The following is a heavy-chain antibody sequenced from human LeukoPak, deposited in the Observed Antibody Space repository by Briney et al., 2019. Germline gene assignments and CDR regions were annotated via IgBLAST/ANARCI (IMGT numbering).Heavy chain of an antibody. J-gene: IGHJ4*02. CDR2: FRSKANSYAT. CDR3: TTILFPYGGYPLSHY. V-gene: IGHV3-73*01. Sequence: PGGSLRLSCAASGFTFSGSAMHWVRQASGKGLEWVGRFRSKANSYATAYAASVKGRFTISRDDSKNTLYLQMNSLKTEDTAVYYCTTILFPYGGYPLSHYWGQGTLVTVSS. CDR1: GFTFSGSA. D-gene: IGHD5-12*01.